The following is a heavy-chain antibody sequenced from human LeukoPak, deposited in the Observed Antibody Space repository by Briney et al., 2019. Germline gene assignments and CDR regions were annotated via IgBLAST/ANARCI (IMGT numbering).Heavy chain of an antibody. Sequence: ASVKVSCTASGYTFTSYGISWVRQAPGQGLEWMGWISAYNGNTNYAQKLQGRVTMTTDTSTSTTYMERRSLRSDDTAVYYCARDWQWLVPNAAEYFQHWGEGTLVTVSS. CDR1: GYTFTSYG. V-gene: IGHV1-18*01. CDR3: ARDWQWLVPNAAEYFQH. CDR2: ISAYNGNT. J-gene: IGHJ1*01. D-gene: IGHD6-19*01.